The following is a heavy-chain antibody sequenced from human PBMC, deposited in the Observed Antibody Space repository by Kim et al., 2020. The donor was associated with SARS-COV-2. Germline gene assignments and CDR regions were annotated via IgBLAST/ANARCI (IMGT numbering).Heavy chain of an antibody. CDR1: GFTFSSYG. D-gene: IGHD3-10*01. Sequence: GGSLRLSCAASGFTFSSYGMHWVRQAPGKGLEWVAVIWYDGSNKYYADSVKGRFTISRDNSKNTLYLQMNSLRAEDTAVYYCAREEGGSRFYYYYYGMDVWGQGTTVTVSS. CDR3: AREEGGSRFYYYYYGMDV. V-gene: IGHV3-33*01. J-gene: IGHJ6*02. CDR2: IWYDGSNK.